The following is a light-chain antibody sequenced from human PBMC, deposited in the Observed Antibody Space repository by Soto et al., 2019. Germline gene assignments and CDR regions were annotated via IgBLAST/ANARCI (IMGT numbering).Light chain of an antibody. CDR2: DAS. V-gene: IGKV3-11*01. Sequence: EIVLTQSPATLSLSPGETATLSCRASQSVSSSLAWYQQKPGQTPRLLIYDASNRATGIPARFSGSGSGTDFTLTFSSLEPEDFAVYYCQQRSSWPLTVGGGTKVEIK. CDR1: QSVSSS. CDR3: QQRSSWPLT. J-gene: IGKJ4*01.